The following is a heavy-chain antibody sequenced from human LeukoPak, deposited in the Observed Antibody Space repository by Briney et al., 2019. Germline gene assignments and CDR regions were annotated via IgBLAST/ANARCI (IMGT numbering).Heavy chain of an antibody. J-gene: IGHJ3*02. CDR1: GGTFSSYA. CDR3: ARALLDSSGFDI. D-gene: IGHD3-22*01. V-gene: IGHV1-69*04. Sequence: ASVKVSCKASGGTFSSYAISWVRQAPGQGLEWMGRIIPILGIANYAQKFQGRVTITADKSTSTAYMELSSLRSEDTAVYYCARALLDSSGFDIWGQGTMVTVSS. CDR2: IIPILGIA.